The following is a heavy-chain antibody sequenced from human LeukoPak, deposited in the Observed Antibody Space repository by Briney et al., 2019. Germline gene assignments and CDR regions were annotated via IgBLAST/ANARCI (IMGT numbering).Heavy chain of an antibody. CDR3: SLLPVASPQDY. CDR1: GFTFSTYE. V-gene: IGHV3-48*03. CDR2: ISSSGSTM. D-gene: IGHD3-22*01. J-gene: IGHJ4*02. Sequence: GGSLRLSCAASGFTFSTYEMHWVRQAPGKGLEWVSDISSSGSTMYYADSVKGRFTTSRDNAKNLLYLQMHSLRAEDTAVYYCSLLPVASPQDYCGQGTLVTVSS.